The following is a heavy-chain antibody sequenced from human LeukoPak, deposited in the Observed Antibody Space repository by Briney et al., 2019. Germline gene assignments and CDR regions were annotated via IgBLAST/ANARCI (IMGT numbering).Heavy chain of an antibody. CDR3: ADFDWFTPRKNWFDP. Sequence: ASVKVSCKVSGYTLTELSMHWVRQAPGKGLEWMGGLDPEDGETIYAQKFQGRVTMTEDTSTDTAYMELSSLRSEDTAVYYCADFDWFTPRKNWFDPWGQGTLVTVSS. V-gene: IGHV1-24*01. D-gene: IGHD3-9*01. CDR2: LDPEDGET. CDR1: GYTLTELS. J-gene: IGHJ5*02.